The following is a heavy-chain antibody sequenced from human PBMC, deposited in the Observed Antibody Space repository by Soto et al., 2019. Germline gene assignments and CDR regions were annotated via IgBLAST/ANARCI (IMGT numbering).Heavy chain of an antibody. CDR1: GGSISSYY. Sequence: SETLSLTCTVSGGSISSYYWSWIRQPPGKGLEWIGYIYYSGSTNYNPSLKSRVTISVDTSKNQFSLKLSSVTAADTAVYYCARDLVVPAANYYYGMDVWGQGTTVTVS. CDR2: IYYSGST. V-gene: IGHV4-59*01. CDR3: ARDLVVPAANYYYGMDV. D-gene: IGHD2-2*01. J-gene: IGHJ6*02.